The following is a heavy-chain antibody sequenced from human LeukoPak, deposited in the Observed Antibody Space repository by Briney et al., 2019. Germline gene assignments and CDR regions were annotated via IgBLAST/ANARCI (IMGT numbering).Heavy chain of an antibody. D-gene: IGHD3-3*01. Sequence: PSETLSLTCTVSGGSISGHYWSWIRQPAGKGLEWIGRIYTSGSTNYNPSLKSRVTMSVDTSKNQFSLKLSSVTAADTAVYYCARELRSDYDFWSGYGYYFDYWGQGTLVTVSS. CDR3: ARELRSDYDFWSGYGYYFDY. CDR1: GGSISGHY. V-gene: IGHV4-4*07. CDR2: IYTSGST. J-gene: IGHJ4*02.